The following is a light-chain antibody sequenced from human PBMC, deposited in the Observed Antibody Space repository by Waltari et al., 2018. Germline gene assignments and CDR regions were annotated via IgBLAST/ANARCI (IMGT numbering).Light chain of an antibody. V-gene: IGKV4-1*01. CDR3: QQYYSTPLT. Sequence: DIVMTQSPDSLAVSLGERATINCKSSWSVLYSSNNKNYLAWYQQKPGQPPKLLIYWASTRESGVPDRFSGSGSGTDFTLTISSLQAEDVAVYYCQQYYSTPLTFGGGTKVEIK. J-gene: IGKJ4*01. CDR1: WSVLYSSNNKNY. CDR2: WAS.